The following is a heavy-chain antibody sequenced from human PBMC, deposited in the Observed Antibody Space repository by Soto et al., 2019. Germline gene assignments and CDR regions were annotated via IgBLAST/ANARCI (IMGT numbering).Heavy chain of an antibody. CDR1: GYTFSTSG. CDR3: ARYTASNRYND. J-gene: IGHJ1*01. CDR2: IRPDNGNR. Sequence: QVQVLQSGPELKRPGASVTVSCKTSGYTFSTSGISWVRQAPGQGLERVGWIRPDNGNRKSAQKLKGRVTLTTDTSASTAYMELRSLTSDDTAMYYCARYTASNRYNDWGEGTLVTVSS. D-gene: IGHD5-18*01. V-gene: IGHV1-18*01.